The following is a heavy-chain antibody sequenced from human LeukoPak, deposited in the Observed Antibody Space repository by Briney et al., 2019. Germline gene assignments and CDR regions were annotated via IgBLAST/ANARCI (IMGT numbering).Heavy chain of an antibody. Sequence: GGSLRLSCAASGFTFSSYTMNWVRQAPGKGLEWVSSISSSSAYIYYADSVKGRFTISRDNSKNTLYLQMNSLRAEDTAVYYCAKEMFSGYVYRNDAFDIWGQGTMVTVSS. J-gene: IGHJ3*02. D-gene: IGHD5-12*01. CDR3: AKEMFSGYVYRNDAFDI. CDR2: ISSSSAYI. V-gene: IGHV3-21*04. CDR1: GFTFSSYT.